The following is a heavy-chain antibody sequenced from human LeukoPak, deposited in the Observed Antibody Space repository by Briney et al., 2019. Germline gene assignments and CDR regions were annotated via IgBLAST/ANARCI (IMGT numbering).Heavy chain of an antibody. Sequence: GESLKISCKGSGYSFTSYWIGWVRQMPGKGLEWMGIIYPGDSDTRYSPSFQGQVTISADKSISTAYLQWSSLKASDTAMYYCARRQVPQASSSWARGAFDIWGQGTMVTVSS. CDR3: ARRQVPQASSSWARGAFDI. V-gene: IGHV5-51*01. CDR2: IYPGDSDT. D-gene: IGHD6-13*01. J-gene: IGHJ3*02. CDR1: GYSFTSYW.